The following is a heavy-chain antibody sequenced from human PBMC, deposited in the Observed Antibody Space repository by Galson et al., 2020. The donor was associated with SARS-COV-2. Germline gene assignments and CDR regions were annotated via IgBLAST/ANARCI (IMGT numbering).Heavy chain of an antibody. CDR2: MASVATWT. CDR1: GFIFSASV. Sequence: GGSLRLSCAASGFIFSASVLHWVRQAPGKGLEWVAVMASVATWTAYTDSVKGRFTISRDTSKSTLNLQMYSLRPEDTAIYYCVREGGTSGRAGYFDYWGQGILVTVPS. V-gene: IGHV3-30*04. J-gene: IGHJ4*02. CDR3: VREGGTSGRAGYFDY. D-gene: IGHD2-2*01.